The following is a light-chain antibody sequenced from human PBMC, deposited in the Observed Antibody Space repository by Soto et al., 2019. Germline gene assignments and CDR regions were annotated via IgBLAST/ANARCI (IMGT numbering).Light chain of an antibody. V-gene: IGKV3-15*01. CDR2: AVS. J-gene: IGKJ1*01. CDR1: QSVRNN. Sequence: SQSVRNNLAWYQQKPGLAHRLIIYAVSNRATGVPARFSGNVSETEFSLTISGLQSEDLALYDCQKYNKWPTWTGGQGTKGDIK. CDR3: QKYNKWPTWT.